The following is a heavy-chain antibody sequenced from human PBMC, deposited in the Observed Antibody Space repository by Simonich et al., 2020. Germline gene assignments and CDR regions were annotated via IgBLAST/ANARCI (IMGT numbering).Heavy chain of an antibody. CDR3: ARGGLGHWYFDL. V-gene: IGHV1-2*02. CDR1: GYTFTGYY. CDR2: INPNSGGT. J-gene: IGHJ2*01. Sequence: QVQLVQSGAEVKKPGASVKVSCKASGYTFTGYYMHWVRQAPGQGLEGMGGINPNSGGTNDAQKFQGRVTMTRDTSISTAYMELSRLRSDDTAVYYCARGGLGHWYFDLWGRGTLVTVSS. D-gene: IGHD6-25*01.